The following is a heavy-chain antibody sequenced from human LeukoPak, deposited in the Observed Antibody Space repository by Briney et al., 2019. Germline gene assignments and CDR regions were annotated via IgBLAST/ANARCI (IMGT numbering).Heavy chain of an antibody. V-gene: IGHV3-33*01. D-gene: IGHD6-6*01. CDR1: GFTFSSYG. CDR2: MWFDGSNI. J-gene: IGHJ4*02. CDR3: ARDYSSSWLRFFDY. Sequence: GGSLRLSCAASGFTFSSYGMHWVRQAPGKGLEWVAVMWFDGSNIYYADSVKGRFTISRDNSKNTLYLQMNSLRAEDTAVYYCARDYSSSWLRFFDYWGQGTLVTVSS.